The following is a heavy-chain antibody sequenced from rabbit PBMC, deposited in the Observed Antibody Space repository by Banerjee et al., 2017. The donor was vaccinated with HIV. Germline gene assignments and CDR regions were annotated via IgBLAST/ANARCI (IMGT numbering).Heavy chain of an antibody. CDR1: GFSLSSYA. CDR2: IDPVFGST. Sequence: QLEESAGDLVQPGGSLKLSCKASGFSLSSYAMNWVRQAPGKGLEWIGYIDPVFGSTYYASWVNGRFTISSHNAQNTLYLQLTSLTAADTATYFCVRDPGVEYYFNLWGPGTLVT. J-gene: IGHJ4*01. D-gene: IGHD4-1*01. V-gene: IGHV1S7*01. CDR3: VRDPGVEYYFNL.